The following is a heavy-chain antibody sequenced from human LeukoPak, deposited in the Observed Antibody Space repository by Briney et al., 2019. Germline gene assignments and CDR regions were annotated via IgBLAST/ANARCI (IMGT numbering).Heavy chain of an antibody. CDR1: GDSFSYFY. V-gene: IGHV4-59*01. CDR3: ARAFLGGWFDP. J-gene: IGHJ5*02. D-gene: IGHD3-16*01. Sequence: PSETLSLTCTVSGDSFSYFYWSWIRQPPGKGLEWIGYIYYSGSTNYNPSLKSRVTISVDTSKNQFSLKLSSVTAADTAVYYCARAFLGGWFDPWGQGTLVTVSS. CDR2: IYYSGST.